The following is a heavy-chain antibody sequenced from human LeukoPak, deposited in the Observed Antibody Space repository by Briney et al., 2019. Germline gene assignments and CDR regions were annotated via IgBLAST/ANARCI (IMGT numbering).Heavy chain of an antibody. CDR2: ISTYNGDT. J-gene: IGHJ4*02. Sequence: ASVKVSCKASGYTFTSHGITWVRQAPGQGLEWVGWISTYNGDTNYAQKLQGRVTMTTDTSTSTAYMELRSPRSDDTAVYYCARVPSDFWSGYHDYWGQGTLVTVSS. CDR3: ARVPSDFWSGYHDY. V-gene: IGHV1-18*01. D-gene: IGHD3-3*01. CDR1: GYTFTSHG.